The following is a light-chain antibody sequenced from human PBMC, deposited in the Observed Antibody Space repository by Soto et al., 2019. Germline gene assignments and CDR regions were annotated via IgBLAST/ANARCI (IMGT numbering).Light chain of an antibody. V-gene: IGKV1-33*01. CDR3: QQYENLPYT. Sequence: DVQMTQSPSSLSASVGDRVTISCQASHDISIYLTWYQQKPGEAPMDLIYDASTLETGVPARFSRSGSGTYFTFTISSLQPEDIATYHCQQYENLPYTFGQGTKLEIK. CDR2: DAS. J-gene: IGKJ2*01. CDR1: HDISIY.